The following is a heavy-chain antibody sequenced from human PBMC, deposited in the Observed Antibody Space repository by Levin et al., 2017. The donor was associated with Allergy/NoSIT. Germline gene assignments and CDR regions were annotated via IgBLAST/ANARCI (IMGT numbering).Heavy chain of an antibody. CDR3: ARGYDCSDDSCYFGSDY. D-gene: IGHD2-15*01. CDR1: GGSISSHY. J-gene: IGHJ4*02. Sequence: SETLSLTCTVSGGSISSHYWNWIRQTPGKRLEWIGYISYTGTTKYNPSLQSRVSISLDKSKNQFSLRLSSVTAADTAIFYCARGYDCSDDSCYFGSDYWGQGTLVTVSS. V-gene: IGHV4-59*11. CDR2: ISYTGTT.